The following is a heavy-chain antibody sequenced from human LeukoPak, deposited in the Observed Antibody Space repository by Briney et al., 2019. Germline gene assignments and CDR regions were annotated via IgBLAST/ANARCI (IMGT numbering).Heavy chain of an antibody. Sequence: GGSLRLSCAASGFTFDTHAMSWVRQAPGKGLEWVSGTSGSTGTTYYADSVKGRFTIFRDNSKNTLYLQMDSLRAEDTAVYYCAKGRYESSGFNWAAWGQGTLVTVSS. V-gene: IGHV3-23*01. D-gene: IGHD3-22*01. J-gene: IGHJ4*02. CDR1: GFTFDTHA. CDR2: TSGSTGTT. CDR3: AKGRYESSGFNWAA.